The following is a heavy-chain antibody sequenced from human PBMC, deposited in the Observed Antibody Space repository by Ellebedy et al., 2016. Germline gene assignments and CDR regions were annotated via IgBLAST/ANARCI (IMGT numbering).Heavy chain of an antibody. J-gene: IGHJ4*02. V-gene: IGHV3-23*01. CDR3: AREVGLPTDY. D-gene: IGHD3-16*01. CDR1: GFTFSSYA. CDR2: ISGSGGST. Sequence: GESLKISXAASGFTFSSYAMSWVRQAPGKGLEWVSAISGSGGSTYYADSVKGRFTISRDNSKNTLYLQMNSLRAEDTAVYYCAREVGLPTDYWGQGTLVTVSS.